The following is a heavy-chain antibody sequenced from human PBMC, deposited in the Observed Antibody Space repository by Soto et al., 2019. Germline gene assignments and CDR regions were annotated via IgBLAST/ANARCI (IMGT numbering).Heavy chain of an antibody. Sequence: PSETLSLTCAVYGGSFSGYYWSWIRQPPGKGLEWIGKINHSGSTNYNPSLKSRVTISVDTSKNQFSLKLSSVTAADTAVYYCARGRGYSGYEFDGYWGQGTLVTVSS. CDR1: GGSFSGYY. CDR3: ARGRGYSGYEFDGY. J-gene: IGHJ4*02. D-gene: IGHD5-12*01. V-gene: IGHV4-34*01. CDR2: INHSGST.